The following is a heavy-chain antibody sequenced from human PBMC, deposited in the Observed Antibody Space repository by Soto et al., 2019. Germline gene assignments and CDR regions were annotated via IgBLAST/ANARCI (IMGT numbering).Heavy chain of an antibody. Sequence: QLHLVQSGAEVKKPGSSVKVCCKASGGTFSSYTISWVRQVPGKGLEWLGGIIPMFGTLYYAQKFQGRLTIAADSSTSTAYMELSTLRSDDTAVYYCARKVASSDDAFDIWGQGTMVTVSS. V-gene: IGHV1-69*06. D-gene: IGHD6-6*01. CDR3: ARKVASSDDAFDI. CDR2: IIPMFGTL. CDR1: GGTFSSYT. J-gene: IGHJ3*02.